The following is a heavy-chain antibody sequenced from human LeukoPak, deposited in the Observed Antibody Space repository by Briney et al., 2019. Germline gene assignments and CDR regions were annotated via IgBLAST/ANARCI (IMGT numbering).Heavy chain of an antibody. CDR2: INPNSGGT. CDR3: ARDRRWSYAEGAFDI. CDR1: GYTFTGYY. Sequence: ASVKVSCKASGYTFTGYYLHWVRQAPGQGLEWMGWINPNSGGTNYAQKFQGRVTMTRDTSISTAYMELSRLRSDDTAVYYCARDRRWSYAEGAFDIWGQGTMVTVSS. D-gene: IGHD1-26*01. J-gene: IGHJ3*02. V-gene: IGHV1-2*02.